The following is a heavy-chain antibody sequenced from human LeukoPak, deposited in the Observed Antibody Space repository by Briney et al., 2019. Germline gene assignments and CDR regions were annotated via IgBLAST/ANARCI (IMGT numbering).Heavy chain of an antibody. CDR1: GASITNYY. V-gene: IGHV4-59*01. CDR3: VRGYCSGATCYHFDY. Sequence: PSETLPLTCTVSGASITNYYWNWIRQPPGKGLEWLGYFYYSGSDNYNPSLKSRITISVDTSKNQFSLKLSSVTAADTAVYYCVRGYCSGATCYHFDYWGQGTLVTVSS. J-gene: IGHJ4*02. D-gene: IGHD2-15*01. CDR2: FYYSGSD.